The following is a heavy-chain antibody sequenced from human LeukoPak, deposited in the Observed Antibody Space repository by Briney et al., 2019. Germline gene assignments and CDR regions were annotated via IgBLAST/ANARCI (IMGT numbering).Heavy chain of an antibody. J-gene: IGHJ1*01. D-gene: IGHD1-26*01. CDR2: IKQDGSEK. CDR3: ARVPYVKVYYDRRWEFQH. V-gene: IGHV3-7*01. Sequence: GGSLRLSCAASGFTFSSYEMNWVRQAPGKGLEWVANIKQDGSEKYYVDSVKGRFTISRDNAKNSLYLRMNSLRAEDTAVYYCARVPYVKVYYDRRWEFQHWGQGTLVTVSS. CDR1: GFTFSSYE.